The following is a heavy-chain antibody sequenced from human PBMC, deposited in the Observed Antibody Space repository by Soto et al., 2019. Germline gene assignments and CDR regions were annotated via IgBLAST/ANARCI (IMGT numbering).Heavy chain of an antibody. D-gene: IGHD6-13*01. CDR3: ARCPGYSSSWYYFDY. V-gene: IGHV4-4*02. CDR2: IYHSGST. CDR1: GGSISSSNW. Sequence: SETLSLTCAVSGGSISSSNWWSWVRQPPGKGLEWIGEIYHSGSTNYNPSLKSRVTISVDKSKNQFSLKLSSVTAADTAVYYCARCPGYSSSWYYFDYWGQGILVTVSS. J-gene: IGHJ4*02.